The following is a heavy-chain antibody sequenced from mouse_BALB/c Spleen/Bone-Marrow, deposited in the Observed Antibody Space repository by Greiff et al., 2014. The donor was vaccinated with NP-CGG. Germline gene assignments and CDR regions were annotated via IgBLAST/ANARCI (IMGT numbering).Heavy chain of an antibody. Sequence: VKLQQSGAELVRSGASVKLYCTASGFNIKDYYMNWVKRRPEQGLEWIGWIDPENGDTEYAPKFQGKATMTADTSSNTAYLQLSSLTSEDTGVYYCNADPITWGQGTTLPVSA. J-gene: IGHJ2*01. CDR2: IDPENGDT. CDR3: NADPIT. CDR1: GFNIKDYY. V-gene: IGHV14-4*02.